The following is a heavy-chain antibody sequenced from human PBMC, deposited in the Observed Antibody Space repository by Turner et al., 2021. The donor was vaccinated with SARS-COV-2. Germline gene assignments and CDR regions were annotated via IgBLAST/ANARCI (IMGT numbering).Heavy chain of an antibody. V-gene: IGHV3-53*04. CDR2: IYSGGST. D-gene: IGHD3-16*01. CDR3: ARETWGGDPDY. Sequence: EVQLVESGGGLVQPGGSLRLSCAASGFTVRRNYMSWVRKALGKGVEWVSVIYSGGSTYYAESVKGRFTISRHNSKNTLYLQMNSQRAEETAVYYCARETWGGDPDYWGQGTLVTVSS. CDR1: GFTVRRNY. J-gene: IGHJ4*02.